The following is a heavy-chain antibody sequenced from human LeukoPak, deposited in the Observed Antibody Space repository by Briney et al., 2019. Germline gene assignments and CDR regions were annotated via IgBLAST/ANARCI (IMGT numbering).Heavy chain of an antibody. CDR1: GGSISSYY. Sequence: SETLSLTCTVSGGSISSYYWSWIRQPPGKGLEWIGYIYYSGSTNYNPSLKSRVTISVDTSKNQFSLKLSSVTAADTAVYYCATSGGYCSGGSCYSKGNWFDPWGQGTLVTVSS. V-gene: IGHV4-59*01. J-gene: IGHJ5*02. CDR2: IYYSGST. CDR3: ATSGGYCSGGSCYSKGNWFDP. D-gene: IGHD2-15*01.